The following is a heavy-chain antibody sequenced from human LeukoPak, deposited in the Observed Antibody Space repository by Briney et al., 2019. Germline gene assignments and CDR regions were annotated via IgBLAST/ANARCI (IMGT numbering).Heavy chain of an antibody. CDR3: AREGPGRYNWFDP. D-gene: IGHD1-14*01. CDR1: GGSISSGGYY. V-gene: IGHV4-30-2*01. J-gene: IGHJ5*02. CDR2: IYHSGST. Sequence: SQTLSLTCTVSGGSISSGGYYWSWIRQPPGKGLEWIGYIYHSGSTYYNPSLKSRVTISVDRSKNQFSLKLSSVTAADTAVYYCAREGPGRYNWFDPWGQGTLVTVSS.